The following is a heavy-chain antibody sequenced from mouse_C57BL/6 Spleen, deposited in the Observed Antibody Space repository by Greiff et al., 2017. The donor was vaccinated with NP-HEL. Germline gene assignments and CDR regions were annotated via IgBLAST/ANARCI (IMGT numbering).Heavy chain of an antibody. CDR2: ISSGSSTI. V-gene: IGHV5-17*01. CDR1: GFTFSDYG. Sequence: EVQRVESGGGLVKPGGSLKLSCAASGFTFSDYGMHWVRQAPEKGLEWVAYISSGSSTIYYADTVKGRFTISRDNAKNTLFLQMTSLRSEDTAMYYCARAAKNYAMDYWGQGTSVTVSS. J-gene: IGHJ4*01. CDR3: ARAAKNYAMDY.